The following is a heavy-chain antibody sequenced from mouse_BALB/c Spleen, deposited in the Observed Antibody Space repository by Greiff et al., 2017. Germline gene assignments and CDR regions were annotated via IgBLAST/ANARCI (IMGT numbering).Heavy chain of an antibody. CDR2: ISSGGSYT. J-gene: IGHJ3*01. CDR1: GFTFSSYA. V-gene: IGHV5-9-4*01. CDR3: ARGRNGNYGFAY. D-gene: IGHD2-1*01. Sequence: VESGGGLVKPGGSLKLSCAASGFTFSSYAMSWVRQSPEKRLEWVAEISSGGSYTYYPDTVTGRFTISRDNAKNTLYLEMSSLRSEDTAMYYCARGRNGNYGFAYWGQGTLVTVSA.